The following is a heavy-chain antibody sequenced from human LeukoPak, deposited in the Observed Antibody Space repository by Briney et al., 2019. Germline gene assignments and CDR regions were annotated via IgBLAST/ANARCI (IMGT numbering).Heavy chain of an antibody. D-gene: IGHD6-13*01. Sequence: PSETLSLTCTVSGGSVSSSSDSWGWIRQPPGKGLEWIGTISYSGNTHYSPSLKSRVTLLLDTSGNQFSLKLSSVTAADTAVYYCASLRKVAAAGTERVYYYYGMDVWGQGTTVTVSS. V-gene: IGHV4-39*07. CDR1: GGSVSSSSDS. CDR3: ASLRKVAAAGTERVYYYYGMDV. CDR2: ISYSGNT. J-gene: IGHJ6*02.